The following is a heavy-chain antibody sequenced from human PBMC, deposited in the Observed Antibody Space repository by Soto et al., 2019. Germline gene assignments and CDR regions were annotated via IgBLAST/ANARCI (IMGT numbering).Heavy chain of an antibody. V-gene: IGHV1-69*08. Sequence: QVQLVQSGAEVKKPGSSVKVSCKASGGTFSSYTISWVRQAPGQGLEWMGRIIPILGIANYAQKFQGRVTITADKYTSTAYMELSSLRSEDTAVYYCAREDGGYATVTKGDYWGQGTLVTVSS. CDR3: AREDGGYATVTKGDY. D-gene: IGHD4-17*01. CDR2: IIPILGIA. J-gene: IGHJ4*02. CDR1: GGTFSSYT.